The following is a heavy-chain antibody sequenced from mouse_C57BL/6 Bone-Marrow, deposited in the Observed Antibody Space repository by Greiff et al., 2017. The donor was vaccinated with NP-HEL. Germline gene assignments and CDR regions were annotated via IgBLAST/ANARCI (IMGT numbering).Heavy chain of an antibody. V-gene: IGHV1-64*01. D-gene: IGHD1-1*01. Sequence: QVQLQQPGAELVKPGASVKLSCKASGYTFTSYWMHWVKQRPGQGLEWIGMIHPNSGSTNYNEKFKSKATLTVDKSSSTAYIQLSSLTSEDSAVYYCARTTVVLDYWGQGTTLTVSS. CDR3: ARTTVVLDY. CDR1: GYTFTSYW. CDR2: IHPNSGST. J-gene: IGHJ2*01.